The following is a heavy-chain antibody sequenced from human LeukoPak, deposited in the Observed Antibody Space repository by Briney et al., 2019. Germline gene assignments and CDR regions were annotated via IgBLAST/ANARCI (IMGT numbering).Heavy chain of an antibody. CDR3: ARGPPRGKYYYMDV. Sequence: GSLRLSCAAPGFTFSSFDMHWVRRPTGQGLDWVSTIGTATATHYPGSVEGRFPLSRDNAQNSLYLQMNSLTAGDTAVYYCARGPPRGKYYYMDVWGKGTTVTVSS. CDR1: GFTFSSFD. J-gene: IGHJ6*03. CDR2: IGTATAT. D-gene: IGHD1-1*01. V-gene: IGHV3-13*01.